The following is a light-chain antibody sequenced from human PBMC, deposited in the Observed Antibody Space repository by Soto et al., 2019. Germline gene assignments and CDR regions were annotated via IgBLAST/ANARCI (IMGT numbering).Light chain of an antibody. CDR1: QSISNY. CDR3: QQSYSTPRT. Sequence: DIQMTQSPSSLSASVGDRVTITCRASQSISNYLNWYQQKPGKAPKLLMFAASSLQSGVPSRFSSGGSGTDFTITISSLKPEDSATNYFQQSYSTPRTFGQGTKKEIK. J-gene: IGKJ1*01. V-gene: IGKV1-39*01. CDR2: AAS.